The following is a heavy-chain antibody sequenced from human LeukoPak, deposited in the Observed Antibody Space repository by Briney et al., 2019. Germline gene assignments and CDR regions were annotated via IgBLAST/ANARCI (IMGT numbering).Heavy chain of an antibody. D-gene: IGHD3-10*01. Sequence: ASVKVSRKASGYTFTSYDINWVRQATGQGLEWMGWMNPNSGNTGYAQKFQGRVTMTRDTSISTAYMELSRLRSDDTAVYYCARLGDPSDYWGQGTLVTVSS. CDR1: GYTFTSYD. V-gene: IGHV1-8*02. J-gene: IGHJ4*02. CDR3: ARLGDPSDY. CDR2: MNPNSGNT.